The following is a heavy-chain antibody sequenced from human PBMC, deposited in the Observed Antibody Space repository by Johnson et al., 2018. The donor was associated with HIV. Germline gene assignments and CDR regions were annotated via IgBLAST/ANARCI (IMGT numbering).Heavy chain of an antibody. D-gene: IGHD5-24*01. J-gene: IGHJ3*02. V-gene: IGHV3-66*01. CDR1: GFTVSDYY. CDR3: ARGMARIAFDI. Sequence: VQLVESVGGLVQPGGSLRLSCAASGFTVSDYYMSWVRQAPGKGLEWVSLISTGGSPYYADSVKDRFTISRDKSKNTLFLQMNSLRAEDTAVYYCARGMARIAFDIWGQGTMVTVSS. CDR2: ISTGGSP.